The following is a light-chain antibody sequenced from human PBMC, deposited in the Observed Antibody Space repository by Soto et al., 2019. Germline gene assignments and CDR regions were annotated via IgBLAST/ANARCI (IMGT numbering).Light chain of an antibody. CDR2: GAS. CDR1: QSVSNNY. V-gene: IGKV3-20*01. J-gene: IGKJ1*01. CDR3: QQYISSPLT. Sequence: EMVLTESPDTPSLSPGARATLSCRASQSVSNNYLAWYQQKPGQAPRLVIYGASNRATGIPDRFSASGSGTDFTLTISRLEPEDFAVYYCQQYISSPLTFAQGTNVDI.